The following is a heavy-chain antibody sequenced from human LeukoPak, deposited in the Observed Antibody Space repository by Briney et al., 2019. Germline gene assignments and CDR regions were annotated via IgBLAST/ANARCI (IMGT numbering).Heavy chain of an antibody. V-gene: IGHV3-74*01. CDR1: GFTFSSYW. CDR2: INSAGIST. D-gene: IGHD6-13*01. J-gene: IGHJ4*02. Sequence: GGSLRLSCTASGFTFSSYWMHWVRQAPGKGLVWVSRINSAGISTNYADSVKGRFTISRDNAKNTLYLQMNSLRAEDTAIYYCARDIAAAVDYWGQGTLVTVPS. CDR3: ARDIAAAVDY.